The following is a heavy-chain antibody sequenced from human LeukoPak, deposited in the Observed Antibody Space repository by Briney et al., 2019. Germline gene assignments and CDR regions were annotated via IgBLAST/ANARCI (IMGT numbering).Heavy chain of an antibody. D-gene: IGHD3-9*01. CDR2: IYYSGST. CDR3: ARGYDILTGYTS. J-gene: IGHJ5*02. Sequence: SETLSLTCTVSGDSIRSYHWSWIRQPPGKGLEWVGYIYYSGSTNYNPSLKSRVTISIGTSKNQFSLKVSSVTAADTAVYYCARGYDILTGYTSWGQGTLVTVSS. CDR1: GDSIRSYH. V-gene: IGHV4-59*13.